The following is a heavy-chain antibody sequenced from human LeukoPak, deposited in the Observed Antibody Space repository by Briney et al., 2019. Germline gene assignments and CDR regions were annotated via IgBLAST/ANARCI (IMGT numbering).Heavy chain of an antibody. CDR2: IYTSGSA. CDR1: GASVSSYF. V-gene: IGHV4-4*07. CDR3: ARGAIFGVVIKAFDI. J-gene: IGHJ3*02. Sequence: SETLSLTCTVSGASVSSYFWSWIRQPAGKGLGWIGRIYTSGSANYNPSLKSRVTMSLDTSKNQFSLKLNSVTAADTAVYYCARGAIFGVVIKAFDIWGQGTMVTVSS. D-gene: IGHD3-3*02.